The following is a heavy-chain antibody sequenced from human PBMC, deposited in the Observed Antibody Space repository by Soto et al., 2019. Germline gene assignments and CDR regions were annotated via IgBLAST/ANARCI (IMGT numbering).Heavy chain of an antibody. CDR3: ARGXRQSGYSSSWVFDY. CDR2: IFYSGST. CDR1: GGSINSGGYY. Sequence: QVQLQESGPGLVKPSQTLSLICTVSGGSINSGGYYWNWIRQHPGKGLEWIGYIFYSGSTYYNPFLRSRVTISADTSENQFSLNLSSVTAADTAVYFCARGXRQSGYSSSWVFDYWGQGTLVNVSS. D-gene: IGHD6-13*01. V-gene: IGHV4-31*03. J-gene: IGHJ4*02.